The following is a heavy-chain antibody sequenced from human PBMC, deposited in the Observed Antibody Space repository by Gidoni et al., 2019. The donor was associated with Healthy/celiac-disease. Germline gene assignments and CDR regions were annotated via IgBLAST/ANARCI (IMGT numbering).Heavy chain of an antibody. D-gene: IGHD3-16*02. V-gene: IGHV3-21*01. CDR3: ARDGSDDYVWGSYRPTDAFDI. J-gene: IGHJ3*02. CDR1: GFTFSSYS. CDR2: ISSSSSYI. Sequence: EVQLVESGGGLVKPGGSLRLSCAASGFTFSSYSMNWVRQAPGKGLEWVSSISSSSSYIYYADSVKGRFTISRDNAKNSLYLQMNSLRAEDTAVYYCARDGSDDYVWGSYRPTDAFDIWGQGTMVTVSS.